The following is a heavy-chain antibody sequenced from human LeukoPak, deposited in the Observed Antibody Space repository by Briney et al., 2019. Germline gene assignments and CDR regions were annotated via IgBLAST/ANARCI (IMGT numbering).Heavy chain of an antibody. Sequence: ASVKVSCKASGYTFTSYGISWVRQAPGQGLEWMGWISAYNGNTNYAQKLQGRVTMTTDTSTSTAYMELRNLRSDDTAVYYCARGNAPYYDSSAFYFDYWGQGSLVTVSS. V-gene: IGHV1-18*01. D-gene: IGHD3-22*01. CDR1: GYTFTSYG. CDR2: ISAYNGNT. CDR3: ARGNAPYYDSSAFYFDY. J-gene: IGHJ4*02.